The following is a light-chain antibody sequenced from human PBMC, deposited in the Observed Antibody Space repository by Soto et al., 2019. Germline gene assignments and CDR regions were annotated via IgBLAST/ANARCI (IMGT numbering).Light chain of an antibody. Sequence: DSQMTQSPSTPSASVREKDTNTCRASQSTSSWLAWYQQKPGKAPKLLIYKASSLESGVPSRFSGSGSGREFTLTISSLQPDDFATYNCQQYNSYWTFGQGTKVDIK. CDR1: QSTSSW. J-gene: IGKJ1*01. CDR2: KAS. CDR3: QQYNSYWT. V-gene: IGKV1-5*03.